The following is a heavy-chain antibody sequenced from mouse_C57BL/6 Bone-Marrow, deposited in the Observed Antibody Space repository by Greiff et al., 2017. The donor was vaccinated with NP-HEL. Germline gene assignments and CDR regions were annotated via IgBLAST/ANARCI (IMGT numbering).Heavy chain of an antibody. CDR1: GYTFTDYY. CDR3: ARRGDYDDGAWFAY. CDR2: INPYNGGT. Sequence: DVQLQESGPVLVKPGASVKMSCKASGYTFTDYYMNWVKQSHGKSLEWIGVINPYNGGTSYNQKFKGKATLTVDKSSSTAYMELNSLTSEDSAVYYCARRGDYDDGAWFAYWGQGTLVTVSA. V-gene: IGHV1-19*01. J-gene: IGHJ3*01. D-gene: IGHD2-4*01.